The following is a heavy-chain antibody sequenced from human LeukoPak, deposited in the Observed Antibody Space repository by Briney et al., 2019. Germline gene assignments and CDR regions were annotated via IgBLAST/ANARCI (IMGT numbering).Heavy chain of an antibody. CDR2: ISYDGIIK. J-gene: IGHJ6*02. CDR1: GFTFSTYG. CDR3: AKDLWYYSSTSCYADYYYGMDV. V-gene: IGHV3-30*18. Sequence: PGRSLRLSCAASGFTFSTYGMHWVRQAPGKGLEWVSLISYDGIIKNYADSVKGRLTISRDNSKNTLYLQMNSLRAEDTDVYHCAKDLWYYSSTSCYADYYYGMDVWGQGTTVTVSS. D-gene: IGHD2-2*01.